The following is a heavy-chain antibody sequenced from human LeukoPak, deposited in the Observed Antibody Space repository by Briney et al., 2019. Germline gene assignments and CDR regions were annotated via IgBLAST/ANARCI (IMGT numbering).Heavy chain of an antibody. CDR3: ARAPPDYYDSSGPFDY. CDR2: IVVGSGNT. D-gene: IGHD3-22*01. V-gene: IGHV1-58*01. CDR1: GFTFTSSA. Sequence: SVKVSCKASGFTFTSSAVQWVRQARGQRLEWIGWIVVGSGNTSYAQKFQGRVTMTRDTSTSTVYMELSSLRSEDTAVYYCARAPPDYYDSSGPFDYWGQGTLVTVSS. J-gene: IGHJ4*02.